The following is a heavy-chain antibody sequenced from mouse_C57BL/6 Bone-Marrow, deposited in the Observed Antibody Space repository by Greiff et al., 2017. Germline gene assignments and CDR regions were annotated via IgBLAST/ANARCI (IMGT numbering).Heavy chain of an antibody. CDR3: ARYKD. J-gene: IGHJ2*01. D-gene: IGHD1-3*01. V-gene: IGHV1-9*01. Sequence: QVQLQQSGAELMKPGASVKLSCKATGYTFTGYWIEWVKQRPGHGLEWIGEILPGSGSTNYNDKFKGKATFTADTSSNTAYMQLSSLTTEDSAIYYCARYKDWGQGTTLTVSS. CDR1: GYTFTGYW. CDR2: ILPGSGST.